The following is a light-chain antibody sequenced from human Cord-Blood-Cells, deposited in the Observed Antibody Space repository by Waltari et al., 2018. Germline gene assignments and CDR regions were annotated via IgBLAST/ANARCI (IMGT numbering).Light chain of an antibody. J-gene: IGKJ2*01. CDR2: KAS. Sequence: DIQMTQSPSTPSASVGDRVTITCRASQSISSWLAWYQQKPGKAPKLLIYKASSLESGVPSRLSGSGSGTEFTLTISSLQPDDFATYYCQQYNSYEHTFGQGTKLEIK. CDR1: QSISSW. V-gene: IGKV1-5*03. CDR3: QQYNSYEHT.